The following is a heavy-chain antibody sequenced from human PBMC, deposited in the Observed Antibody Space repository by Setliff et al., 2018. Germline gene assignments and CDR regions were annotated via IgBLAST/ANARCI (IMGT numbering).Heavy chain of an antibody. CDR3: VRGEKYYYESSGHSLDA. V-gene: IGHV3-30*02. CDR2: IRYGSYQQ. J-gene: IGHJ5*02. Sequence: GGSLRLSCEATGFEFAMYGIHWVRQAPDRGLEWVAFIRYGSYQQVYADSVRGRFSISRDDSKNTVFLQMNNLRTEDAARYYCVRGEKYYYESSGHSLDAWGLGTLVTVSS. CDR1: GFEFAMYG. D-gene: IGHD3-22*01.